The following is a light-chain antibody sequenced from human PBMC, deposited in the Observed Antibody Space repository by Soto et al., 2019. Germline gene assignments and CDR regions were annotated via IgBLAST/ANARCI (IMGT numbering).Light chain of an antibody. CDR1: GSDIGAYNY. J-gene: IGLJ1*01. CDR2: DVT. Sequence: QSALTQPASVSGAPGQSITICCSGTGSDIGAYNYVSWYQQYPRKAPQIMIYDVTNRPSGVSDRFSGSKSDNTASLTVSGLQAEDEADYYCSSYTCSGTCVFGTGTKLTVL. V-gene: IGLV2-14*01. CDR3: SSYTCSGTCV.